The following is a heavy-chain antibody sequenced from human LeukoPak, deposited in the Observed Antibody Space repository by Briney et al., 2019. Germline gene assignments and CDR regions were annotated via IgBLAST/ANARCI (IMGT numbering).Heavy chain of an antibody. J-gene: IGHJ5*02. CDR3: TRELAS. Sequence: GGSLRLSCAASGFIFSNYRMNWVRQAPGKGLEWVSYISSTSDTIYYVDSVKGQFTISRDNAKNSLYLQMNSLRVEDTAVYYCTRELASWGQGTLVTVSS. CDR1: GFIFSNYR. CDR2: ISSTSDTI. V-gene: IGHV3-48*01.